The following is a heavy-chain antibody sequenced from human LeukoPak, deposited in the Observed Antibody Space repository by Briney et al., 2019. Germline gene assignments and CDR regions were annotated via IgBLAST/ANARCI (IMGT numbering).Heavy chain of an antibody. V-gene: IGHV4-4*07. CDR1: GGSISSYY. CDR2: FYTSGIT. CDR3: AREPVLRFLELPYGMDV. Sequence: SETLSLTCTVSGGSISSYYWSWIRQPAGKGLEWIGRFYTSGITNYNPSLKSRVTMSVDTSKNQFSLKLSSVTAADTAVYYCAREPVLRFLELPYGMDVWGQGTTVTVSS. D-gene: IGHD3-3*01. J-gene: IGHJ6*02.